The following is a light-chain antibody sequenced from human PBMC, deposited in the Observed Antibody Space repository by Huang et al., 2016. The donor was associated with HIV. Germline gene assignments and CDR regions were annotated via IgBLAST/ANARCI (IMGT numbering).Light chain of an antibody. Sequence: AIRMTQSPSSLSASIGDRVTISCLASKHIGTYLAWYQQKPGKAPSLLIYSSSTLQAGVPSRFCGSGSGTDVILTINCLQSEDFATYFCQQYYAYPRTFGQGTKLEI. V-gene: IGKV1-8*01. CDR1: KHIGTY. CDR2: SSS. CDR3: QQYYAYPRT. J-gene: IGKJ1*01.